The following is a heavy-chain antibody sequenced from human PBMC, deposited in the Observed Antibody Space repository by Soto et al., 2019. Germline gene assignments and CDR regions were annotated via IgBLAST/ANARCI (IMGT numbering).Heavy chain of an antibody. D-gene: IGHD6-13*01. Sequence: SETLSLTCTVSGGSISSSSYYWGWIRQPPGRGLEWIGSIYYSGSTYYNPSLKSRVTISVDTSKNQFSLKLSSVTAADTAVYYCARHAAAGSYYYYGMDVWGQGXTVTVYS. V-gene: IGHV4-39*01. CDR2: IYYSGST. CDR1: GGSISSSSYY. CDR3: ARHAAAGSYYYYGMDV. J-gene: IGHJ6*02.